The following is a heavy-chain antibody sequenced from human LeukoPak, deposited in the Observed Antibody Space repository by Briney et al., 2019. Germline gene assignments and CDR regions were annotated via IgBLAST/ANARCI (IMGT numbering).Heavy chain of an antibody. D-gene: IGHD1-26*01. CDR1: GFTFSSYG. Sequence: PEGSLRLSCAASGFTFSSYGMHWVRQAPVKGLEWVAFIRYDGSNKYYADSVKGRFTISRDNSKNTLYLQMNSLRAEDTAVYYCAKDGGATTTYYFDYWGQGTLVTVSS. V-gene: IGHV3-30*02. J-gene: IGHJ4*02. CDR2: IRYDGSNK. CDR3: AKDGGATTTYYFDY.